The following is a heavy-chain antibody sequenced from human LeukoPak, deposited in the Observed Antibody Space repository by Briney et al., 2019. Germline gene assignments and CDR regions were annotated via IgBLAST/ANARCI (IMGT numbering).Heavy chain of an antibody. CDR3: TRGAGWLIDY. V-gene: IGHV4-59*01. J-gene: IGHJ4*02. CDR2: FHNSGTS. D-gene: IGHD3-16*01. Sequence: SETLSLTCTVSDDSISDYYRGWIRQPPRKGLEWIGYFHNSGTSTYNPSLKSRVTISADTSKNQFSLKLNSLTTADTAVYYCTRGAGWLIDYWGQGILVTVSS. CDR1: DDSISDYY.